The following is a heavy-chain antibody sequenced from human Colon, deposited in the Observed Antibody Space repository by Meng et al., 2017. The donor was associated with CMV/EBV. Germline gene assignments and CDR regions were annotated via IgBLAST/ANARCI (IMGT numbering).Heavy chain of an antibody. CDR2: IYPSGRV. Sequence: VQLQESGPGLVKPLETLPLTCTFSGVSVDHYYWAWIRQPAGKRLEFIGRIYPSGRVDYNPSLRTRVIMSLDTARNQLSLQLTSVTAADTAIYHCARAAARGVPVDYWGQGILVTVSS. CDR3: ARAAARGVPVDY. V-gene: IGHV4-4*07. D-gene: IGHD3-10*01. J-gene: IGHJ4*02. CDR1: GVSVDHYY.